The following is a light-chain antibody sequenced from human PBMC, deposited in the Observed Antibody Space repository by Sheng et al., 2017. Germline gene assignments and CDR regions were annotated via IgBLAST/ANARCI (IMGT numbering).Light chain of an antibody. CDR3: QSFDSSLKTYV. CDR2: GNI. V-gene: IGLV1-40*01. Sequence: QSVLTQPPSVSGAPGQRVTISCTGNSSNIGADYGVHWYQQLPGTAPKLLIYGNIHRPSGVPERFSGSRSGTSASLAITGLQAEDEADYYCQSFDSSLKTYVFGPGTKVTAL. CDR1: SSNIGADYG. J-gene: IGLJ1*01.